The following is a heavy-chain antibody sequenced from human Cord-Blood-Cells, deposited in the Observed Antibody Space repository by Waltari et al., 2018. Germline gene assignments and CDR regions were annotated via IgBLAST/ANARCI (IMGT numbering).Heavy chain of an antibody. CDR3: TRLYLVGASNDY. Sequence: EVQLVESGGGLVKPGGSLRLSCAASGFTFSNAWMSWVRQAPGKGLEWVGRIKSKTDGGKTDYAAPVKGKLTISGDDSKTTLYLQMNSLKTEDTAVYYCTRLYLVGASNDYWGQGTLVTVSS. CDR1: GFTFSNAW. J-gene: IGHJ4*02. V-gene: IGHV3-15*01. D-gene: IGHD1-26*01. CDR2: IKSKTDGGKT.